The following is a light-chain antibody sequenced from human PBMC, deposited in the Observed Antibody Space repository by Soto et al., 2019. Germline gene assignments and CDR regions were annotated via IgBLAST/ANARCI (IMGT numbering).Light chain of an antibody. CDR1: SSDVGGYNY. J-gene: IGLJ2*01. V-gene: IGLV2-8*01. CDR2: EVT. Sequence: QSALTQPPSASGSPGQSVTISCTGTSSDVGGYNYVSWYQQHPGKAPKLMIYEVTKRPSGVPDRFSGSKSGNTASLTISGLQAEDEADYYCCSYVGSYSVVFGGGTKLTVL. CDR3: CSYVGSYSVV.